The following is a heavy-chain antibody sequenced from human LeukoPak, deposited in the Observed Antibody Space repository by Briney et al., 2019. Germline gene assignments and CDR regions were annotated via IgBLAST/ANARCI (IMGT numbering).Heavy chain of an antibody. CDR1: GLTFRRNV. CDR2: ASHGGINK. CDR3: AKDSKSYAIDY. J-gene: IGHJ4*02. V-gene: IGHV3-30*18. D-gene: IGHD3-10*01. Sequence: PGGSLTLSCTASGLTFRRNVMHWVRQAPGKGLEWVAFASHGGINKNYAESVKGRFTITRDNSKNTLYLQRTSLRPEDTAGYYCAKDSKSYAIDYWGQGTLVTVSA.